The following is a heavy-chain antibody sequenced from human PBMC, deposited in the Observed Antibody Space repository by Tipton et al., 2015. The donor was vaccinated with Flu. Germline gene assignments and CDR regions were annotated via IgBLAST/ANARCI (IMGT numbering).Heavy chain of an antibody. J-gene: IGHJ6*02. Sequence: QLVQSGAEVKKPGASVKVSCKASGYTFTSYGISWVRQAPGQGLEWMGWISAYNGNTNYAQKLQGRVTMTTDTSTSTAYMELRSPRSDDAAGYFCARARPGGSGSSSSLYYGMDVWGQGTTVTVSS. CDR1: GYTFTSYG. D-gene: IGHD6-6*01. CDR3: ARARPGGSGSSSSLYYGMDV. V-gene: IGHV1-18*01. CDR2: ISAYNGNT.